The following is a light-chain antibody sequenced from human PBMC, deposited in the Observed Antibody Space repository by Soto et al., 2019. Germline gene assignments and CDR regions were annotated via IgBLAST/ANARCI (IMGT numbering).Light chain of an antibody. CDR1: QSIANF. CDR3: QQLNSFPIT. V-gene: IGKV1-9*01. J-gene: IGKJ3*01. CDR2: GAS. Sequence: IQLTQSPSSLSASVGDRVTIFCRASQSIANFLAWYQQKPGKAPKLLIYGASTLQSGVPSRFSGSGSGTDFTLTISSLQPEDFATYYCQQLNSFPITFGPGTKVDIK.